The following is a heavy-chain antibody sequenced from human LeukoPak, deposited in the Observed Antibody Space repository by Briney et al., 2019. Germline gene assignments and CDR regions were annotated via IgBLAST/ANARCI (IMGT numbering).Heavy chain of an antibody. D-gene: IGHD4-11*01. CDR1: GFTFSSYS. J-gene: IGHJ6*02. V-gene: IGHV3-48*02. CDR3: ARGTVTTFFYYYGMDV. Sequence: TGGSLRLSCAASGFTFSSYSMNWVRQAPGKGLEWVSYISSSSSTIYYADSVKGRFTISRDNAKNSLYLQMNSLRDEDTAVYYCARGTVTTFFYYYGMDVWGQGTTVTVSS. CDR2: ISSSSSTI.